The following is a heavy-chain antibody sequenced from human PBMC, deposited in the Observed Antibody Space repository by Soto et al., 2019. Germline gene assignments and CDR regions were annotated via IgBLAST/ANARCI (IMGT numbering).Heavy chain of an antibody. J-gene: IGHJ5*02. V-gene: IGHV2-5*02. Sequence: SGPTLVNPAQSLTLTCTSSGFSLSTRGVGVGWIRQPPGKALEWLALIYWDDDKRYSPSLKSRLTITKDTSKNQVVRTMTNMDPVDTATYYCAHTLGFGGHQCRNWFDPWGQGTLVTVSS. CDR1: GFSLSTRGVG. D-gene: IGHD3-10*01. CDR3: AHTLGFGGHQCRNWFDP. CDR2: IYWDDDK.